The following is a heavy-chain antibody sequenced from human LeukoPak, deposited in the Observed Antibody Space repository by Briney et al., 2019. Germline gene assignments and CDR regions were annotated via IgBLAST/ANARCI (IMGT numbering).Heavy chain of an antibody. J-gene: IGHJ4*02. CDR2: ISKSGTYI. D-gene: IGHD3-22*01. CDR3: SSSGYGGYFDY. V-gene: IGHV3-21*01. Sequence: GGSLRLSCAASGFTFRDYTMNWVRQAPGKGLEWVSAISKSGTYIKYADSVKGRFTISRDNAKNSLYLQMNSLRAEDTAVYYCSSSGYGGYFDYWGQGTLVTVSS. CDR1: GFTFRDYT.